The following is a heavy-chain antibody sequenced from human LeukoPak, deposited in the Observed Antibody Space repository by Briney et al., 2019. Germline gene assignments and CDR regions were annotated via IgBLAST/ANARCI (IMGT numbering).Heavy chain of an antibody. CDR1: GFTLSNAW. CDR2: IKSKSNGGTT. Sequence: GGSLRLSCRASGFTLSNAWMSWVRLAPGKGLEWVGRIKSKSNGGTTDYTAPVKGRFAISRDDSKNTLYLQMSSLETEDTAVYYCTTEFGSGYYFDYWGQGTLVTVSS. V-gene: IGHV3-15*01. CDR3: TTEFGSGYYFDY. J-gene: IGHJ4*02. D-gene: IGHD6-19*01.